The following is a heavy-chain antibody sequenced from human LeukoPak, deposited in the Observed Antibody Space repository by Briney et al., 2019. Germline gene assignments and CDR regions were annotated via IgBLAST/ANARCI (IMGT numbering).Heavy chain of an antibody. D-gene: IGHD2-2*02. V-gene: IGHV3-21*01. CDR3: TYPRYCSSTSCHISGYSDY. CDR1: GFTFSSYS. J-gene: IGHJ4*02. Sequence: GGSLRLSCAASGFTFSSYSMNWVRQAPGKGLEWVSSISSSSSYIYYADSVKGRFTISRDNAKNSLYLQMNSLRAEDTAVYYCTYPRYCSSTSCHISGYSDYWGQGTLVTVSS. CDR2: ISSSSSYI.